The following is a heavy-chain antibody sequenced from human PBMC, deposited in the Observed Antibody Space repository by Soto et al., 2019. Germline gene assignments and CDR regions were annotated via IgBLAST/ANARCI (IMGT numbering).Heavy chain of an antibody. CDR3: GRGRGGEWFGEQLS. Sequence: EVQLVESGGGLVQPGGSLRLSCAASGFTFSNYDMYWVRQPTGKGLEWVSAIGTADDTYYPVSVRGRFTISRENAKNSLYLQRNGLRAGDTAVYYWGRGRGGEWFGEQLSWGQGTLVTVSS. CDR2: IGTADDT. D-gene: IGHD3-10*01. CDR1: GFTFSNYD. V-gene: IGHV3-13*04. J-gene: IGHJ4*02.